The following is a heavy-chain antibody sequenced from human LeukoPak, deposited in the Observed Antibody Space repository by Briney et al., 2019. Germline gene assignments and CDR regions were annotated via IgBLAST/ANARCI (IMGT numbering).Heavy chain of an antibody. CDR2: INSDGSSE. D-gene: IGHD3-9*01. CDR3: AREDPYSEGMDV. CDR1: GFTFSSYW. J-gene: IGHJ6*02. Sequence: GESLKISCAASGFTFSSYWMHWVRQAPGKGLVWVSRINSDGSSETYADSVKGRFTISRDNAKNTLYVQMNSLRAEDTAVYYCAREDPYSEGMDVWGQGASVTVSS. V-gene: IGHV3-74*03.